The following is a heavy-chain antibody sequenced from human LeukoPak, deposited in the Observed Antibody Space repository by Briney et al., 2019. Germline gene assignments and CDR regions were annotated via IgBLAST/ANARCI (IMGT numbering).Heavy chain of an antibody. CDR2: MNPNSGNT. CDR3: ARDCSSTSCYEPFDY. Sequence: ASVKVSCKASGYTFTSYDINWVRQATGQGLEWMGWMNPNSGNTGYAQKFQGRVTVTRNTSISTAYMELRSLRSDDTAVYYCARDCSSTSCYEPFDYWGQGTLVTVSS. J-gene: IGHJ4*02. V-gene: IGHV1-8*01. CDR1: GYTFTSYD. D-gene: IGHD2-2*01.